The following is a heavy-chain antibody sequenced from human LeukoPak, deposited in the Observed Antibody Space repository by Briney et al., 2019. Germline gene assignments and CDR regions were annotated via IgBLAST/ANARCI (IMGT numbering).Heavy chain of an antibody. D-gene: IGHD3-10*01. V-gene: IGHV4-59*08. J-gene: IGHJ6*02. CDR3: ARRVRGVISLYYYYGMDV. CDR2: IYYSGST. CDR1: GGSISSYY. Sequence: SETLSLTCTVSGGSISSYYWSWIRQPPGKGLEWIGYIYYSGSTNYNPSLKSRVTISVDTSKNQFSLKLSSVTAADTAVYYCARRVRGVISLYYYYGMDVWGQGTTVTVFS.